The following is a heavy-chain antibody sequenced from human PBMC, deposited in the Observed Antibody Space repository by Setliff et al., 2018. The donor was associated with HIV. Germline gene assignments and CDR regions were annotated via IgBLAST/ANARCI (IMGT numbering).Heavy chain of an antibody. CDR3: AKDGSGTLRGTFHI. V-gene: IGHV1-69*13. J-gene: IGHJ3*02. D-gene: IGHD3-10*01. Sequence: GASVKVSCKASGDTFKMDTISWLRQAPGQGPEWMGGIVPAFGSTNYVQKFRDRVKITADGSQTTVYMELNSLRSEDTAVYYCAKDGSGTLRGTFHIWGQGTQVTVSS. CDR2: IVPAFGST. CDR1: GDTFKMDT.